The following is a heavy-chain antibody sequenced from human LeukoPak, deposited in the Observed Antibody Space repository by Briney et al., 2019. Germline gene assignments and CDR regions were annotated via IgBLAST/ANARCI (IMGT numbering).Heavy chain of an antibody. Sequence: GGSLRLCCAASGFTFSSYSMNWVRQAPGKGLEWVSSISSSSSYIYYADSVKGRFTISRDNAKNSLYLQMNSLRAEDTAVYYCARDGPRGVNDFDYCGQGTLVTVSS. CDR3: ARDGPRGVNDFDY. V-gene: IGHV3-21*01. CDR2: ISSSSSYI. J-gene: IGHJ4*02. CDR1: GFTFSSYS. D-gene: IGHD5-12*01.